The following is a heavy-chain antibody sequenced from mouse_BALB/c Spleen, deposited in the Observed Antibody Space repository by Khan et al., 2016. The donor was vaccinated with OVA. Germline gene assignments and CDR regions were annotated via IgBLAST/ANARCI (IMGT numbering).Heavy chain of an antibody. J-gene: IGHJ3*01. V-gene: IGHV1-18*01. CDR2: ITPNNGGT. CDR3: ARGGFGSPFAY. D-gene: IGHD1-1*01. Sequence: VRLQQSGPELVKPGASVKIPCKASGYAFSDYNMDWVKQSHGKSLEWIGDITPNNGGTIYNQKFKDKATLTVDKSSNTAYMELRSLTSEDTAVYCCARGGFGSPFAYWGQGTLVTVSA. CDR1: GYAFSDYN.